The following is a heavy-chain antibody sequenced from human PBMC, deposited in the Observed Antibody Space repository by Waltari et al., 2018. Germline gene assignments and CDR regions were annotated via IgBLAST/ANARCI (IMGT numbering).Heavy chain of an antibody. J-gene: IGHJ4*02. D-gene: IGHD1-26*01. CDR2: INHSGST. V-gene: IGHV4-34*01. CDR3: ARGIEELLPDY. CDR1: GGSYSGYY. Sequence: QVQLQQWRAGLLKPSETLSPTCAVYGGSYSGYYWSWIRPPPGKGLEWIGEINHSGSTNYNPSLKSRVTISVDTSKNQFSLKLSSVTAADTAVYYCARGIEELLPDYWGQGTLVTVSS.